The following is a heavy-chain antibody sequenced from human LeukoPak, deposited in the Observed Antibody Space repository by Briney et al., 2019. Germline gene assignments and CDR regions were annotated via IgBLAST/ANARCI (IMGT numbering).Heavy chain of an antibody. V-gene: IGHV3-23*01. CDR2: IGSSGNT. CDR1: GFTFSGYG. J-gene: IGHJ4*02. Sequence: GGSLRLSCAASGFTFSGYGMSWVRQAPGKGLEWVSGIGSSGNTWYADSVKGRFTISRDDSKNTLYLQMNSLRAEDTAVYYCAKTPTYALYCSSTSCYNDYWGQGTLVTVSS. CDR3: AKTPTYALYCSSTSCYNDY. D-gene: IGHD2-2*02.